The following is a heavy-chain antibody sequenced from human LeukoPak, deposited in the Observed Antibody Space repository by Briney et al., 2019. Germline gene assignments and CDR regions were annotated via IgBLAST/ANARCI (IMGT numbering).Heavy chain of an antibody. J-gene: IGHJ4*02. CDR3: SGGSRFVDY. V-gene: IGHV3-7*04. CDR1: GFTFSDYY. Sequence: GGSLRLSCAASGFTFSDYYMSWIRQAPGKGLEWVANTKEDGSEKYYVDSVKGRFTISRDNAKNSLYLQMNSLRAEDTAVYYCSGGSRFVDYWGQGTLVTVSS. D-gene: IGHD3-10*01. CDR2: TKEDGSEK.